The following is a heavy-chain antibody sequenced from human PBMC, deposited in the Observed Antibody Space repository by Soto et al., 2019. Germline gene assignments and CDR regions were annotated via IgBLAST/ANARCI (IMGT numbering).Heavy chain of an antibody. J-gene: IGHJ4*02. CDR2: IYYSGST. Sequence: SETLSLTCTVSGGSISSSSYYWGWIRQPPGKGLEWIGSIYYSGSTYYNPSLKSRVTISVDTSKNQFSLKLSSVTAADTAVYYCARRNGGSVWSGPFDYWGQGTLVTVSS. V-gene: IGHV4-39*01. D-gene: IGHD3-3*01. CDR1: GGSISSSSYY. CDR3: ARRNGGSVWSGPFDY.